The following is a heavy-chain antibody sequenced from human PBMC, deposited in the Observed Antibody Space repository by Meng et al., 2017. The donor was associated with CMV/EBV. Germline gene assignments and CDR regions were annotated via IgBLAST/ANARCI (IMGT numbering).Heavy chain of an antibody. CDR3: ASFPPYQLLFSSTYYYYGMDV. CDR2: INPNSGGT. D-gene: IGHD2-2*01. Sequence: ASVKVSCKASGYTSTGYYMHWVRQAPGQGLEWMGWINPNSGGTNYAQKFQGRVTMTRDTSISTAYMELSRLRSDDTAVYYCASFPPYQLLFSSTYYYYGMDVWGQGTTVTVSS. CDR1: GYTSTGYY. J-gene: IGHJ6*02. V-gene: IGHV1-2*02.